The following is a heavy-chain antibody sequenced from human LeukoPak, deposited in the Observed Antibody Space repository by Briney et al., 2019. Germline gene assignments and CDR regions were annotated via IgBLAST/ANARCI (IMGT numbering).Heavy chain of an antibody. Sequence: PGRSLRLSCAASGFTFSSYAMHWVRQAPGKGLEWVAVISYDGSNKYYADSVKGRFTISRDNSKNTLYLQMNSLRAEDTAVYYCARDKLLMVYAIPYYYYDMDVWGQGTTVTVSS. CDR2: ISYDGSNK. CDR3: ARDKLLMVYAIPYYYYDMDV. D-gene: IGHD2-8*01. CDR1: GFTFSSYA. J-gene: IGHJ6*02. V-gene: IGHV3-30-3*01.